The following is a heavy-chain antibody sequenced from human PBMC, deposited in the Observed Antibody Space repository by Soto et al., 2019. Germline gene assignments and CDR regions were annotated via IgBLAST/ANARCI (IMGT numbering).Heavy chain of an antibody. V-gene: IGHV5-51*01. CDR2: IDPGDSNT. J-gene: IGHJ3*02. CDR3: ARRNYYDSSRENLGFAFDI. Sequence: GESLKISCKGSEYSFSNYWIGWVRQMPGKGLEWMGIIDPGDSNTRYSLSFQGQVTISADKSISTAYLQWSGLKASDTAMYYCARRNYYDSSRENLGFAFDIWGQGTMFTVS. D-gene: IGHD3-22*01. CDR1: EYSFSNYW.